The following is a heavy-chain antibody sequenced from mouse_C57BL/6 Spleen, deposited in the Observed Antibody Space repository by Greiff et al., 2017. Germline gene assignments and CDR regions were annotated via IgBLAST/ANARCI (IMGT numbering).Heavy chain of an antibody. Sequence: VQLQQSGAELVMPGASVKLSCKASGYTFTSYWMHWVKQRPGQGLEWIGEIDPSDSYTNYNQKFKGKSTLTVDKSSSTAYMQLSSLTSEDSAVYYCARQGYYYGRYFDVWGTGTTVTVSS. V-gene: IGHV1-69*01. J-gene: IGHJ1*03. CDR2: IDPSDSYT. CDR1: GYTFTSYW. CDR3: ARQGYYYGRYFDV. D-gene: IGHD1-1*01.